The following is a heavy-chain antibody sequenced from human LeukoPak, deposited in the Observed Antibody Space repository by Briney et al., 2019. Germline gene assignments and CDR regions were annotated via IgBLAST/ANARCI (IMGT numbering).Heavy chain of an antibody. D-gene: IGHD2-15*01. Sequence: PGGSLRLSCAASGFTFSSYGMHWVRQAPGKGLEWVAVISYDGSNKYYADSVKGRFTISRDNSKNTLYLQMNSLRAEDTAVYYCAKAKSKLGYCSGSSCPQGYWGQGTLVTVSS. J-gene: IGHJ4*02. CDR2: ISYDGSNK. CDR1: GFTFSSYG. CDR3: AKAKSKLGYCSGSSCPQGY. V-gene: IGHV3-30*18.